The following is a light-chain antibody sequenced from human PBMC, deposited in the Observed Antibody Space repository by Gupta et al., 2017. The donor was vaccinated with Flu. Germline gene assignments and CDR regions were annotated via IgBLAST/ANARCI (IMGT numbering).Light chain of an antibody. CDR1: QSVSSY. Sequence: TVSTQSPSTLSLSPGERSTLSCRASQSVSSYLDWYQQKPGQAPRLLIYDASNRATGITDRFSGSGEGTDFTLTSSSPEHEDFAAYYGQHRSNPFTFGPGTKVDIK. J-gene: IGKJ3*01. CDR2: DAS. V-gene: IGKV3-11*01. CDR3: QHRSNPFT.